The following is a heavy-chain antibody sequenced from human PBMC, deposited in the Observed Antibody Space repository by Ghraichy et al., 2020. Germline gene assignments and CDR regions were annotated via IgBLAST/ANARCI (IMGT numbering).Heavy chain of an antibody. V-gene: IGHV3-23*01. CDR1: GFIFSNYA. J-gene: IGHJ4*02. Sequence: GGSLRLSCAASGFIFSNYAISWVRQAPGKGLEWVSGISGSGSSSTYSADSVKGRFTISRDNSKNTLYLQVNSLRAEDTAVYYCATDLRGIAVRGNFDYWGQGTLVTVSS. D-gene: IGHD6-19*01. CDR2: ISGSGSSST. CDR3: ATDLRGIAVRGNFDY.